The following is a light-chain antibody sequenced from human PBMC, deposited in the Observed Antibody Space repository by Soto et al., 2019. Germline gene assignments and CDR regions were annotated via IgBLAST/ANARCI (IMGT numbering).Light chain of an antibody. J-gene: IGKJ3*01. Sequence: EIVLTQSPGTLSLSPGERATLSCRASQSVSSSYLAWYQQKPGQAPRLLIYGASSRVTGIPDRFTGSGSGRDFTLTISRLEPEDFAVYYCQQHGSSSIFAFGPGTKVDI. V-gene: IGKV3-20*01. CDR3: QQHGSSSIFA. CDR2: GAS. CDR1: QSVSSSY.